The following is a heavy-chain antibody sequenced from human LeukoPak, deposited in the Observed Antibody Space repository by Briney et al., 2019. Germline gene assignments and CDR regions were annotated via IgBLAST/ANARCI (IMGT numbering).Heavy chain of an antibody. CDR3: VRARVTRGLGY. J-gene: IGHJ4*02. Sequence: GTSLRLSSAASGFTFRHYSMHWVRQAPGKGLEWVAVVSFDGKIEYYADSVKGRFSISRDNSNSTLYLQMDSLRPDDTGLYYCVRARVTRGLGYWGQGTPVTVS. D-gene: IGHD3-16*01. CDR2: VSFDGKIE. V-gene: IGHV3-30*01. CDR1: GFTFRHYS.